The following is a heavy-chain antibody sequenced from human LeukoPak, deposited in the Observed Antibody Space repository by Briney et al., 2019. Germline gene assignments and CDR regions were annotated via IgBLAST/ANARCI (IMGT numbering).Heavy chain of an antibody. CDR2: ISGGSSLT. Sequence: PGGSLRLSCAASGFSFSSFSMNWGRQAPGKGLESVSYISGGSSLTYYVDSVKGRFTISRDNAEHSLYLQMNSLRAEDTAVYYCARDLGYSSGPNYWGQGTRVTVSS. J-gene: IGHJ4*02. CDR1: GFSFSSFS. V-gene: IGHV3-21*05. D-gene: IGHD6-19*01. CDR3: ARDLGYSSGPNY.